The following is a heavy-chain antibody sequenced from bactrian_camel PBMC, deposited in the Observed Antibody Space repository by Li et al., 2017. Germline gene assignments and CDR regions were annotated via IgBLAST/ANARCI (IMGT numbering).Heavy chain of an antibody. CDR1: GFTFSNVD. J-gene: IGHJ4*01. CDR2: ANTGGDST. Sequence: VPLAASWGGLVQPGGSLKLSCAASGFTFSNVDMSWVRQAPGKGLEWVSGANTGGDSTYYADSVKGRFTISRDNAKNTVNLQMNSLKSEDTALYYCVADLNRWGLGTQV. D-gene: IGHD6*01. V-gene: IGHV3S40*01. CDR3: VADLNR.